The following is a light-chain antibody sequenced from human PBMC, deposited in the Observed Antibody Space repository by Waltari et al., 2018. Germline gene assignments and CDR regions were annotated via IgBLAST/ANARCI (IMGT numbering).Light chain of an antibody. CDR3: QQTHSLPPT. Sequence: DIQMTQTPSSLSASVGDSITITCRASQFVNNYINWYQLKPGRAPKLIIYAASSLQSGVPSRFSGSRSATDFTLTLTNLQPDDFATYVCQQTHSLPPTFGQGTKLDVK. CDR1: QFVNNY. J-gene: IGKJ2*01. CDR2: AAS. V-gene: IGKV1-39*01.